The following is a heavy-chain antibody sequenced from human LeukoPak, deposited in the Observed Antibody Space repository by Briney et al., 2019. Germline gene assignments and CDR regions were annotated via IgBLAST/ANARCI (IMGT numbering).Heavy chain of an antibody. CDR3: ATYRQVLLPFES. CDR2: ISGRGGST. V-gene: IGHV3-23*01. J-gene: IGHJ4*02. Sequence: GGSLRLSCAASGFTFSSYGMSWVRQAPGKGLEWVSDISGRGGSTYYADSVRGRFTISRDNSKSTLSLQMNILRAEDTAIYYCATYRQVLLPFESWGQGTLVTVSS. D-gene: IGHD2-8*02. CDR1: GFTFSSYG.